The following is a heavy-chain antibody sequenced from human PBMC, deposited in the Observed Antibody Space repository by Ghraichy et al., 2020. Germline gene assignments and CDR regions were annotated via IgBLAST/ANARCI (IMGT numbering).Heavy chain of an antibody. Sequence: SVKVSCKASGGTFSSYAISWVRQAPGQGLEWMGGIIPIFGTANYAQKFQGRVTITADESTSTAYMELSSLRSEDTAVYYCARVSAPGYCSGGSCPFRYWGQGTLVTVSS. J-gene: IGHJ4*02. D-gene: IGHD2-15*01. V-gene: IGHV1-69*13. CDR2: IIPIFGTA. CDR1: GGTFSSYA. CDR3: ARVSAPGYCSGGSCPFRY.